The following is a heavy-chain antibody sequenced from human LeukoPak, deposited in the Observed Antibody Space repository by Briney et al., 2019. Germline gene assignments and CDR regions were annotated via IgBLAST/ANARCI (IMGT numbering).Heavy chain of an antibody. Sequence: GGSLRVSCEASGFTFSAYWMHWIRQVPGKGLVWVSSINKDASITRYADSAKGRFTISRDNAGNTLYVEMNSLRAEDTAVYYCARAASAYNSDYYFDYWGQGTLVTVSS. CDR2: INKDASIT. CDR1: GFTFSAYW. J-gene: IGHJ4*02. D-gene: IGHD1-1*01. CDR3: ARAASAYNSDYYFDY. V-gene: IGHV3-74*01.